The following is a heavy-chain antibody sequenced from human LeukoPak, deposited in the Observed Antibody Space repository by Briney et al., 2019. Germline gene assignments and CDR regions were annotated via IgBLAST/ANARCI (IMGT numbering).Heavy chain of an antibody. V-gene: IGHV3-30*18. CDR2: ISDDGSNK. D-gene: IGHD2-21*02. Sequence: GGSLRLSCAASGFTFRIYGMHWVRQAPGKGLEWVAVISDDGSNKYYADSVKGRFTISRDNSKNTLYLQMNSLRVEDTAVYYCAKGPTAIGDSTVFEYWGQGTLVTVSS. CDR1: GFTFRIYG. J-gene: IGHJ4*02. CDR3: AKGPTAIGDSTVFEY.